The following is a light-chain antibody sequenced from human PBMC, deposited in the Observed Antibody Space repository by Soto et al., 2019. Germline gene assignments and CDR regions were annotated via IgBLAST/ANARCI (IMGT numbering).Light chain of an antibody. V-gene: IGKV3-20*01. CDR2: GAS. Sequence: IVVHQSPGTLSVSPVERVTLSCRPSQSVGRNLAWYQQKPGQAPRLLIYGASTRATGIPARFSGSGSGTDFTLTINRLEPEDFALYYCQQYSSSPPTFGQGTKVDIK. CDR1: QSVGRN. CDR3: QQYSSSPPT. J-gene: IGKJ1*01.